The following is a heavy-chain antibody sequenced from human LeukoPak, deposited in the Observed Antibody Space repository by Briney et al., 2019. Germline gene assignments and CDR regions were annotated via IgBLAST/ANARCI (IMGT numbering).Heavy chain of an antibody. CDR2: ISYDGSNK. D-gene: IGHD4-17*01. J-gene: IGHJ6*02. Sequence: GGSLRLSCAASGFTFSSYGMHWVRQAPGKGLEWVAVISYDGSNKYYADSVKGRFTISRDNSKNTLYLQMNSLRAEDTAVYYCARDRTDGDYYYYGMDVWGQGTTVTVSS. CDR3: ARDRTDGDYYYYGMDV. CDR1: GFTFSSYG. V-gene: IGHV3-30*03.